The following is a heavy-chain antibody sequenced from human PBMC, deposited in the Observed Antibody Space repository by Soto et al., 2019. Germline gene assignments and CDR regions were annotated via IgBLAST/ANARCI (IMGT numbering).Heavy chain of an antibody. CDR3: ARGGSGTYHV. V-gene: IGHV4-31*01. D-gene: IGHD3-10*01. J-gene: IGHJ4*02. Sequence: QVQLQESGPGLVKASQTLSLTCSVSDASIPGGGYYWSWIRQHPAKGLEWIGSIYYRGSTYYNPSLRTLGTISLDTAQARLSLRLTSLTAADTATYYCARGGSGTYHVWGQGTLVTVSS. CDR2: IYYRGST. CDR1: DASIPGGGYY.